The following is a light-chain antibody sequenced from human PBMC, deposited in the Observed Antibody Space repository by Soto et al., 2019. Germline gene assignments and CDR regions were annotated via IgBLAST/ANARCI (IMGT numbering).Light chain of an antibody. CDR2: AAS. CDR3: QQANSFPPT. J-gene: IGKJ4*01. V-gene: IGKV1-12*01. Sequence: IQMTQSPSSVSASVGDRVTITCRASQGISGLLAWYQHKPGTAPKLLIYAASTLQSGVPSRFRGSGSGRDLTLTITSLQPEDFATYYCQQANSFPPTFGGGTKVE. CDR1: QGISGL.